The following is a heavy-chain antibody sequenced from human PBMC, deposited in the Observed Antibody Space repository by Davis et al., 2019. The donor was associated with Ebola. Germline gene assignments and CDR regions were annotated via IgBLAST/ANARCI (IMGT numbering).Heavy chain of an antibody. V-gene: IGHV1-2*02. CDR1: GYTFTSYG. Sequence: ASVKVSCKASGYTFTSYGISWVRQAPGQGLEWMGWINPKTGATIYTQKFQGRVTMTRDTSITTAYMDLSSLRSEDTAVYYCATQPINGNMALVWGQGTLVTVSS. CDR3: ATQPINGNMALV. CDR2: INPKTGAT. J-gene: IGHJ4*02. D-gene: IGHD1-20*01.